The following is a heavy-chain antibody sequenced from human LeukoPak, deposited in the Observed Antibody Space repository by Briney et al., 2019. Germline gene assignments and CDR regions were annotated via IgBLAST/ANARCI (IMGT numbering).Heavy chain of an antibody. D-gene: IGHD6-19*01. CDR3: ARKESSGSGWYLDY. Sequence: PGGSLRLSCAASGFTFSTYSMNWVRQAPGKGLEWVSSISSSSSYIYHADSVKGRFTISRDNAKSSLYLQMNSLRAEDTAVYYRARKESSGSGWYLDYWGQGTLVTVSS. CDR1: GFTFSTYS. J-gene: IGHJ4*02. V-gene: IGHV3-21*01. CDR2: ISSSSSYI.